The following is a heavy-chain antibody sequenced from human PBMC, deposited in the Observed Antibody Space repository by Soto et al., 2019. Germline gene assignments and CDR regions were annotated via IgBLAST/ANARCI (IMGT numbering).Heavy chain of an antibody. Sequence: EVQLVESGGGLVKPGGSLRLSCAASGFTFSSYSMNWVRQAPGKGLEWVSSISSSSSYIYYADSVKGRFTISRDNAKNSLYLQMNSLRAEDTAVYYCARDREYSSGWYWFAGMDVWGQGTTVTVSS. CDR1: GFTFSSYS. D-gene: IGHD6-19*01. CDR3: ARDREYSSGWYWFAGMDV. CDR2: ISSSSSYI. V-gene: IGHV3-21*01. J-gene: IGHJ6*02.